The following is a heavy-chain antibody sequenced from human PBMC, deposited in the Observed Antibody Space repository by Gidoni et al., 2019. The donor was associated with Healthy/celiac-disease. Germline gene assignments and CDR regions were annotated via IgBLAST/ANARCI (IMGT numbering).Heavy chain of an antibody. CDR3: ANRGSRGPYWYFDL. Sequence: EVQLLESGVGLVQPGGSLRLSCAASGFTFSSYAMSWVRQAPVKGLEWVSAISGSGVSTYYADAVKGRFTISRDNSKNTLYLQMNSLRAEDTAVYYCANRGSRGPYWYFDLWGRGTLVTVSS. CDR2: ISGSGVST. V-gene: IGHV3-23*01. J-gene: IGHJ2*01. CDR1: GFTFSSYA. D-gene: IGHD3-10*01.